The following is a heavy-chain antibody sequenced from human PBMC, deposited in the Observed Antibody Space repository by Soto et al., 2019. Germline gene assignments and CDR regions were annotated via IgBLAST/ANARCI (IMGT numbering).Heavy chain of an antibody. Sequence: GGSLRLSCAASGFTFSSYGMHWVRQAPGKGLEWVAVISYDGSNKYYADSVKGRFTISRDNSKNTLYLQMNSLRAEDTAVYYCAKDSAQYSYGSAYYFDYWGQGTLVTVSS. V-gene: IGHV3-30*18. J-gene: IGHJ4*02. CDR3: AKDSAQYSYGSAYYFDY. CDR1: GFTFSSYG. D-gene: IGHD5-18*01. CDR2: ISYDGSNK.